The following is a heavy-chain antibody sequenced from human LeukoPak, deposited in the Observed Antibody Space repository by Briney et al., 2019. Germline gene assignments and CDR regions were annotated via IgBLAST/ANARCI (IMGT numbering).Heavy chain of an antibody. J-gene: IGHJ4*02. CDR3: AASDGEQQLAL. CDR1: GFTFSGYS. D-gene: IGHD6-13*01. V-gene: IGHV3-21*04. CDR2: ISTSSSYI. Sequence: GGSLRLSCGASGFTFSGYSMNWVRQAPGKGVEWVSSISTSSSYIYYADSVKGRFTISRDDSKNSLYLQMNSLTSEDSALYYCAASDGEQQLALWGQGTLVTVSP.